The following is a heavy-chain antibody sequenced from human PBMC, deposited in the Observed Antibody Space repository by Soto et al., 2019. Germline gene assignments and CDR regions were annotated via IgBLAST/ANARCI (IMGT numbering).Heavy chain of an antibody. CDR3: ARAPGFYGDFFDY. V-gene: IGHV3-20*04. CDR1: GFRFDDYG. Sequence: EVQLVESGGGVVRPGGSLRLSCAAFGFRFDDYGMSWVRQVPGKGLEWVSGINRDGGSTSYADSVKGRFTISRDNAKNSLSLQMNSLRAEDTALYYCARAPGFYGDFFDYWGQGTLVTVSS. CDR2: INRDGGST. J-gene: IGHJ4*02. D-gene: IGHD4-17*01.